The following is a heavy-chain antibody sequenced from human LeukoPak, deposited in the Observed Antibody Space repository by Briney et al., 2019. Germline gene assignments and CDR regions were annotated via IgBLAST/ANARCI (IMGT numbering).Heavy chain of an antibody. CDR3: ARSMATGSSWYVAWFDP. V-gene: IGHV3-11*06. CDR2: ISSSSYT. Sequence: PGGSLRPSCAASGFTFSDYYMSWIRQAPGKGLEWVSYISSSSYTNYADSVKGRFTISRDNAKNSLYLQMNSLRAEDTAVYYCARSMATGSSWYVAWFDPWGQGTLVTVSS. D-gene: IGHD6-13*01. J-gene: IGHJ5*02. CDR1: GFTFSDYY.